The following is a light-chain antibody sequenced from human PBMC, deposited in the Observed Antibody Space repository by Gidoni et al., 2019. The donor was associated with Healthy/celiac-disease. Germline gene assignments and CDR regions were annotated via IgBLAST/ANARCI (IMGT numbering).Light chain of an antibody. V-gene: IGKV1-39*01. J-gene: IGKJ1*01. CDR2: AAS. CDR1: QSIRSY. Sequence: DIQMNQSPSSLSASVGDRVTITCRASQSIRSYLNWYQQKPGKAPKLLIYAASSLQSGAPSRFSGSGSGTDFTLTISSLQPEYFATYYCQQSYSTPRTFGQGTKVEIK. CDR3: QQSYSTPRT.